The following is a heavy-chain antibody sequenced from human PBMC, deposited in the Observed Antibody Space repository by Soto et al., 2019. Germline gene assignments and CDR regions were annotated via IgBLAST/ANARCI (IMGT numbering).Heavy chain of an antibody. J-gene: IGHJ5*02. D-gene: IGHD3-22*01. CDR2: IYYSGST. Sequence: PSETLSLTCTVSGGSISSYYWNWIRQPPGKGLEWIGYIYYSGSTNYTPSLRSRVTISVDTSKNQFSLKLTSVTAADTAFYYCARSYSYDGSVFYKFDPWGRGTLVTVS. CDR3: ARSYSYDGSVFYKFDP. V-gene: IGHV4-59*01. CDR1: GGSISSYY.